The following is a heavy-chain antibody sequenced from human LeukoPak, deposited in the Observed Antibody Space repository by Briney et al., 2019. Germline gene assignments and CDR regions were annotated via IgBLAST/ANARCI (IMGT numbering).Heavy chain of an antibody. D-gene: IGHD6-6*01. J-gene: IGHJ3*02. V-gene: IGHV4-59*01. Sequence: SETLSLTCTVSGGSISSYYWSWIRQPPGKGLEWIGCIYYSGSTNYNPSLKSRVTISVDTSKNQFSLKLSSVTAADTAVYYCARDVSPITYSSSSHAFDIWGQGTMVTVSS. CDR1: GGSISSYY. CDR3: ARDVSPITYSSSSHAFDI. CDR2: IYYSGST.